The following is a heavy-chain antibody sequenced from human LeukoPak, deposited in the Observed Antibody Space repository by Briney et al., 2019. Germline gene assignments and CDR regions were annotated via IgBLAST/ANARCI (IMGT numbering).Heavy chain of an antibody. CDR3: ARYSGYDEPFEY. V-gene: IGHV1-2*02. D-gene: IGHD5-12*01. J-gene: IGHJ4*02. CDR1: GYTFTGYF. CDR2: IKPNSGGT. Sequence: ASVKVSCKASGYTFTGYFMHWVRQAPGQGLEWMGWIKPNSGGTSYAQKFQGRVTMTRDTSVTTAYMELSRLRSDDTAVYYCARYSGYDEPFEYWGQGTLVTVSS.